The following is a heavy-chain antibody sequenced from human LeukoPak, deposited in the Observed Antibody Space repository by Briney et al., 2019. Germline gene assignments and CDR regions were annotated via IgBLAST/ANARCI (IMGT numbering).Heavy chain of an antibody. Sequence: SVKVSCKASGGTFSSYAISWVRQAPGQGLEWMGGIIPIFGTANYAQKFQGRVTITADESTSTAYMELSSLRSEDTAVYYCARGGDIVVVPAASRGAFDIWGQGTMVTVSS. D-gene: IGHD2-2*01. J-gene: IGHJ3*02. CDR1: GGTFSSYA. CDR2: IIPIFGTA. CDR3: ARGGDIVVVPAASRGAFDI. V-gene: IGHV1-69*01.